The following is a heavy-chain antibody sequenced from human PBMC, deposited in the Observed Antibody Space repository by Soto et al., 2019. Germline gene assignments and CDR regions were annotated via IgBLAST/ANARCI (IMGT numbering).Heavy chain of an antibody. V-gene: IGHV4-59*01. J-gene: IGHJ6*02. D-gene: IGHD3-10*01. CDR1: GGSISCYY. CDR3: ARDTMVRGVIITGYYGMDV. Sequence: SETLSLTCTVSGGSISCYYWSWIRQPPGKGLEWIGYIYYSGSTNYNPSLKSRVTISVDTSKNQFSLKLSSVTAADTAVYYCARDTMVRGVIITGYYGMDVWGQGTTVTVSS. CDR2: IYYSGST.